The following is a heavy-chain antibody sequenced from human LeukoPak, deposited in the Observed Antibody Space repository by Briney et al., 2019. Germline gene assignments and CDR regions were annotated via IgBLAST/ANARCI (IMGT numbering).Heavy chain of an antibody. CDR1: GGSISSSNW. D-gene: IGHD3-3*01. J-gene: IGHJ4*02. CDR3: AKALTYYDFWSGSYYFDY. V-gene: IGHV4-4*02. Sequence: SETLSLTCAVSGGSISSSNWWSWVRQPPGKGLEWIGENYHSGSTNYNPSLKSRVTISVDKSKNQFSLKLSSVPAADTAVYYCAKALTYYDFWSGSYYFDYWGQGTLVTVSS. CDR2: NYHSGST.